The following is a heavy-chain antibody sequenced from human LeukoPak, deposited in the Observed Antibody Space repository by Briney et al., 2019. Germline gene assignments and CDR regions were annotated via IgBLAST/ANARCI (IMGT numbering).Heavy chain of an antibody. CDR1: GFSLSTYA. D-gene: IGHD3-10*01. V-gene: IGHV3-30*04. CDR3: ARALGYYGSGSYFYGMDV. J-gene: IGHJ6*02. Sequence: HPGRSLTLSCATSGFSLSTYAMHWVRQASGNGLEWVALISYDGGDKYYADSVKGRVTISRDNSKNTLYLQISSLRPEDTAVYYCARALGYYGSGSYFYGMDVWGQGTTVTVSS. CDR2: ISYDGGDK.